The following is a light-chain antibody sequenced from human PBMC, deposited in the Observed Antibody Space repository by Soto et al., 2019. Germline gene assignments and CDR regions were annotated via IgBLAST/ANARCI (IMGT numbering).Light chain of an antibody. J-gene: IGLJ2*01. Sequence: QSVLTQSPSASASLGASVKLTCTLRSGHSSYAIAWHQQQPEKGPRYLMKLNSDGSHSKGDGIPDRFSGSSSGAERYLTISSRQSEDEADYYCQTWGTGIQVFGGGTKLTVL. CDR2: LNSDGSH. CDR3: QTWGTGIQV. CDR1: SGHSSYA. V-gene: IGLV4-69*01.